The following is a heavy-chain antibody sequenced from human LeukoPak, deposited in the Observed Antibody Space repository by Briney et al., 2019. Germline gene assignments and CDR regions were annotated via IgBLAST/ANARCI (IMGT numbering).Heavy chain of an antibody. J-gene: IGHJ4*02. CDR2: IKHDGREK. D-gene: IGHD5-24*01. V-gene: IGHV3-7*01. CDR1: GFTSGSYS. CDR3: ARGRVDSNYSHLDS. Sequence: PGXSLRLSCVASGFTSGSYSMSWVRQAPGKGLEWVASIKHDGREKHYVDSVKGRFAISRDNTKNSLYLQINSLRAEDAAVYYCARGRVDSNYSHLDSWGQGTLVTVSS.